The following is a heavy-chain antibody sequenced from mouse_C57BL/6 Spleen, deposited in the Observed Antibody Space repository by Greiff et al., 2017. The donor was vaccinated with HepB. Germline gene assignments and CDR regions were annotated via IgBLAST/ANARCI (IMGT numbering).Heavy chain of an antibody. V-gene: IGHV5-17*01. CDR2: ISSGSSTI. Sequence: EVQRVESGGGLVKPGGSLKLSCAASGFTFSDYGMHWVRQAPEKGLEWVAYISSGSSTIYYADTVKGRFTISRDNAKNTLFLQMTSLRSEDTAMYYCARREYGSSYYAMDYWGQGTSVTVSS. CDR1: GFTFSDYG. D-gene: IGHD1-1*01. J-gene: IGHJ4*01. CDR3: ARREYGSSYYAMDY.